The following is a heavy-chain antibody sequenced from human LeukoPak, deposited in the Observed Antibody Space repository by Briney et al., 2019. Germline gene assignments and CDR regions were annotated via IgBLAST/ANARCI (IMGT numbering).Heavy chain of an antibody. CDR3: ARNPPTIFGHFDL. J-gene: IGHJ2*01. CDR1: GGSISSYY. D-gene: IGHD3-9*01. CDR2: IYYSGST. Sequence: SETLSLTCTVSGGSISSYYWSWIRQPPGKGLEWIGYIYYSGSTNYNPSLNSRVTISLDTSKNQFSLKMTSVTAADTAVYYCARNPPTIFGHFDLWGRGTLATVSS. V-gene: IGHV4-59*08.